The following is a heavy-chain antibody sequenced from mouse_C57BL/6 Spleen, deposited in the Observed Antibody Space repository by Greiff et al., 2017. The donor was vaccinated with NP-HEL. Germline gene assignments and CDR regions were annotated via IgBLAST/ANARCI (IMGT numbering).Heavy chain of an antibody. V-gene: IGHV5-4*01. Sequence: EVQWVESGGGLVKPGGSLKLSCAASGFTFSSYAMSWVRQTPEKRLEWVATISDGGSYTYYPDNVKGRFTISRDNAKNNLYLQMSHLKSEDTAMYYCARERDDYGFAYWGQGTLVTVSA. CDR1: GFTFSSYA. J-gene: IGHJ3*01. CDR3: ARERDDYGFAY. D-gene: IGHD2-4*01. CDR2: ISDGGSYT.